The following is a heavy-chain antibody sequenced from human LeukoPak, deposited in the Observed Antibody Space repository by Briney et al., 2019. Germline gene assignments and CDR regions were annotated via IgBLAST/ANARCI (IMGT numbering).Heavy chain of an antibody. CDR3: ARDGSPYYDFWSGSGPVPRYYYYYGMDV. J-gene: IGHJ6*02. CDR1: GGTFSSYA. D-gene: IGHD3-3*01. Sequence: SVKVSCKASGGTFSSYAISWVRQAPGQGLEWMGGIIPIFGTANYAQKFQGRVTITADESTSTAYMELSSLRSEDTAVYYCARDGSPYYDFWSGSGPVPRYYYYYGMDVWGQGTTVTVSS. V-gene: IGHV1-69*13. CDR2: IIPIFGTA.